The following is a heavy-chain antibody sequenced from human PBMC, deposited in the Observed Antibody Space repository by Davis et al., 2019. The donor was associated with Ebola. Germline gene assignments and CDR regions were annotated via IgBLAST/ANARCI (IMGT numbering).Heavy chain of an antibody. CDR1: GGSISSYY. Sequence: SETLSLTCTVSGGSISSYYWSWIRQPPGKGLEWIGYINYSGNTKYNPSLKSRVSISVDTSKNQFSLKLSSVTAADTAVYSCAGIAATGSYWGQGALVTVSS. CDR2: INYSGNT. D-gene: IGHD6-13*01. CDR3: AGIAATGSY. J-gene: IGHJ4*02. V-gene: IGHV4-59*12.